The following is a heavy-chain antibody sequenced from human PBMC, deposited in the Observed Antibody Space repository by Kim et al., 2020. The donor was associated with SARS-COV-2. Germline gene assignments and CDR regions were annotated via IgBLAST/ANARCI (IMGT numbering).Heavy chain of an antibody. D-gene: IGHD3-22*01. Sequence: YYADSAKGRFTTSRDNANNSLSRQMNSLRAEDTAVYYCARVGVSGYSNDYWGQGTLVTVSS. J-gene: IGHJ4*02. V-gene: IGHV3-48*03. CDR3: ARVGVSGYSNDY.